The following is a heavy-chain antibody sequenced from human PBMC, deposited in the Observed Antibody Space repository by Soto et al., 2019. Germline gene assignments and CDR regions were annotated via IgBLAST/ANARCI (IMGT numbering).Heavy chain of an antibody. CDR3: ARDRANCGGDCYSFDP. CDR2: ISAYNGNT. V-gene: IGHV1-18*01. Sequence: ASVKVSCKASGYTFTSYGISWVRQAPGQGLEWMGWISAYNGNTNYAQKLQGRVTMTTDTSTSTAYMELRSLRSDDTAVYYCARDRANCGGDCYSFDPWGQGTLVTVSS. CDR1: GYTFTSYG. J-gene: IGHJ5*02. D-gene: IGHD2-21*02.